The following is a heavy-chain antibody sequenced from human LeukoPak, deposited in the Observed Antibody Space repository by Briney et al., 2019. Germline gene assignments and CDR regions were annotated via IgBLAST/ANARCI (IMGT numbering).Heavy chain of an antibody. J-gene: IGHJ4*02. D-gene: IGHD6-6*01. CDR3: ARDDPSMIAALHY. CDR2: IDSSSSYI. Sequence: PGGSLRLSCAASGFTFSDYRMNWVRRAPGKGLEWVSSIDSSSSYIYFADSVKGRFTISRDNAKNSVHLQMNSLRAEDTALYYCARDDPSMIAALHYWGQGTLVTVSS. V-gene: IGHV3-21*01. CDR1: GFTFSDYR.